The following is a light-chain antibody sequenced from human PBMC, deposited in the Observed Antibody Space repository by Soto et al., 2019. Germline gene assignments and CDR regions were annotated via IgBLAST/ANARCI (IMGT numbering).Light chain of an antibody. Sequence: EMLMTQSPATLSVSPGERATLSCRASQSVYGNLAWYQQKPGQAPRLPVYAASTRAAGIPARFSGGGSGTAYTLNISSLQSEDFAVYYCQQYNNWPLLSFGGGTKVEI. J-gene: IGKJ4*01. CDR3: QQYNNWPLLS. CDR2: AAS. V-gene: IGKV3D-15*01. CDR1: QSVYGN.